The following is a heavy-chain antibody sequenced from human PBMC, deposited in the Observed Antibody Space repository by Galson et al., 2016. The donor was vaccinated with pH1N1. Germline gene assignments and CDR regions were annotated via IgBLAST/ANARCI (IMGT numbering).Heavy chain of an antibody. J-gene: IGHJ1*01. CDR2: IYAGDSDT. CDR3: ALGHGSETASVWVYD. D-gene: IGHD3-16*01. V-gene: IGHV5-51*01. Sequence: QSGAEVKKPGESLKISCKGSGYSFTTSWIGWVRQMPGKGLEWMGIIYAGDSDTRYSPSFQGQVTISVDKSINTAYLQWSSLEASDTAMYYCALGHGSETASVWVYDWGQGTLFTVSS. CDR1: GYSFTTSW.